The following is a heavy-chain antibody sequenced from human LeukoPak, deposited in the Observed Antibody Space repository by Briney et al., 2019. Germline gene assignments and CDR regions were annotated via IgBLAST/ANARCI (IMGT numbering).Heavy chain of an antibody. CDR1: GGSISSSSYY. CDR3: AREGDSSSH. J-gene: IGHJ4*02. CDR2: IYYSGST. D-gene: IGHD6-13*01. Sequence: SETLSLTCTVSGGSISSSSYYWGWIRQPPGKGLEWIGSIYYSGSTYYNPSLKSRVTISVDTSKNQFSLKLSSVTAADTAVYYCAREGDSSSHWGQGTLVTVSS. V-gene: IGHV4-39*07.